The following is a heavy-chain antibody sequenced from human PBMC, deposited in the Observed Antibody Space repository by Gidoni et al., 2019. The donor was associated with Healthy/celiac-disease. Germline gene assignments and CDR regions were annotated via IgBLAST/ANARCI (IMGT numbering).Heavy chain of an antibody. J-gene: IGHJ5*02. CDR1: GGSIRSSSYY. D-gene: IGHD6-13*01. CDR3: ARESAAGVSGWFDP. V-gene: IGHV4-39*01. Sequence: QLQLHESGPGLVKPSETLSLTCTVSGGSIRSSSYYWGLIRQPPGKGLEWIGSIYYSGRTYYNPSLKSRVTISVDTSKNQFSLKLSSVTAADTAVYYCARESAAGVSGWFDPWGQGTLVTVSS. CDR2: IYYSGRT.